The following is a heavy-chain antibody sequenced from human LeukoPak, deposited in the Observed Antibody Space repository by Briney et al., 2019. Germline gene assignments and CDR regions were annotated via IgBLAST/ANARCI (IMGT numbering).Heavy chain of an antibody. Sequence: PGGSLRLSCAASGFTFSSYAMSWVRQAPGKGLAWVSAISGSGGSTYYADSVTGRFTISRDNSKNTLYLQMNSLRAEDTAVYYCAKDRSSSTSCPDHWGQGTLVTVSS. CDR1: GFTFSSYA. V-gene: IGHV3-23*01. CDR3: AKDRSSSTSCPDH. CDR2: ISGSGGST. J-gene: IGHJ5*02. D-gene: IGHD2-2*01.